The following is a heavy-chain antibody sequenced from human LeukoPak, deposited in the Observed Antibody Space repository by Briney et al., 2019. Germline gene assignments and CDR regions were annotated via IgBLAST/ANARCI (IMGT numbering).Heavy chain of an antibody. CDR3: ARSQEPQWLAYYYGMDV. D-gene: IGHD6-19*01. J-gene: IGHJ6*02. Sequence: KTSETLSLTCTVSGGSISSYYWSWIRQPPGKGLEWIGYIYYSGSTNYNPSLKSRVTISVDTSKNQFPLKLSSVTAADTAVYYCARSQEPQWLAYYYGMDVWGQGTTVTVSS. V-gene: IGHV4-59*08. CDR1: GGSISSYY. CDR2: IYYSGST.